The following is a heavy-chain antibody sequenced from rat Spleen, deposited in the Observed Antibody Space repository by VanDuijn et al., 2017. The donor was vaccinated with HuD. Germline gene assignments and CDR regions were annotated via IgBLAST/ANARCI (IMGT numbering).Heavy chain of an antibody. J-gene: IGHJ4*01. D-gene: IGHD1-9*01. CDR1: GFTFSNYD. CDR2: ISYDGNAP. V-gene: IGHV5-7*01. Sequence: EVQLVESGGGLVQPGRSMKLSCAASGFTFSNYDMAWVRQAPKKGLEWVASISYDGNAPYYRDSVKGRFTISRDNAKSTLYLQMDSLRSEDTATYYCATLGDGYNSNVMDAWGQGASVTVSS. CDR3: ATLGDGYNSNVMDA.